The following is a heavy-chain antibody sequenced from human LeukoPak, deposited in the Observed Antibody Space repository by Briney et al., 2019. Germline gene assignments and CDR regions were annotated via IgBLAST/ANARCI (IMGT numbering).Heavy chain of an antibody. CDR3: ARASPSHGYYYGMDV. CDR1: GGSISSYY. V-gene: IGHV4-59*01. Sequence: SETLSLTCTVSGGSISSYYWSWIRQPPGKGLEWIGYIYYSGSTNYNPSLKSRVTISVDTSKNQFSLKLSSVTAADTAVYYCARASPSHGYYYGMDVWGQGTTVTVSS. CDR2: IYYSGST. J-gene: IGHJ6*02.